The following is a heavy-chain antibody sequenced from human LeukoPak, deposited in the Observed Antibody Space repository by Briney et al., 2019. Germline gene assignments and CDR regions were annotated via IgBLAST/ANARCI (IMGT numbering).Heavy chain of an antibody. CDR2: IYYSGST. Sequence: PSETLSLTCAVYGGSFSDYYWSWIRQPPGKGLEWIGSIYYSGSTYYNPSLKSRVTISVDTSKNQFSLKLSSVTAADTAVYYCARHHRGQWLPYDAFDIWGQGTMVTVSS. CDR1: GGSFSDYY. D-gene: IGHD6-19*01. CDR3: ARHHRGQWLPYDAFDI. J-gene: IGHJ3*02. V-gene: IGHV4-34*01.